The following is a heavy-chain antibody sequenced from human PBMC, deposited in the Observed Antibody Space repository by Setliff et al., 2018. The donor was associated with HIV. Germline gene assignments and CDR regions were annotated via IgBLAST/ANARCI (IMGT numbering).Heavy chain of an antibody. Sequence: SETLSLTCTVSGGSIRSYYWSWIRQPPGKGLEWIGYIYYSGSTNYNPSLKGRGTISVDTSKNQFSLKLSSVTAADTAVYYCARAGGGGRWLQLGGNFDYWGQGTLVTVSS. CDR1: GGSIRSYY. D-gene: IGHD5-12*01. J-gene: IGHJ4*02. CDR3: ARAGGGGRWLQLGGNFDY. CDR2: IYYSGST. V-gene: IGHV4-59*01.